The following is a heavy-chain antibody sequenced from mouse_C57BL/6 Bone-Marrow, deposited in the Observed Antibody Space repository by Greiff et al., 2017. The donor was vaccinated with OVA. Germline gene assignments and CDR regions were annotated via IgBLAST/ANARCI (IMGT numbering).Heavy chain of an antibody. D-gene: IGHD2-1*01. J-gene: IGHJ3*01. V-gene: IGHV1-72*01. CDR1: GYTFTSYW. CDR2: IDPNSGGT. Sequence: QVQLQQPGAELVKPGASVKLSCKASGYTFTSYWMHWVKQRPGRGLEWIGRIDPNSGGTKYNEKFKSKATLTVDKPSSTAYMQLSSLTSADSAVYYCGSSRIYYVTAWFASWGQGTLVTVSA. CDR3: GSSRIYYVTAWFAS.